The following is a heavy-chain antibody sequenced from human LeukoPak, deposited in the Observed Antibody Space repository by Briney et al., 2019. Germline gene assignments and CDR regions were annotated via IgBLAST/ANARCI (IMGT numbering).Heavy chain of an antibody. CDR3: AREDRSGSYYDY. CDR1: GFTFSSYD. J-gene: IGHJ4*02. V-gene: IGHV3-13*04. D-gene: IGHD1-26*01. CDR2: IDTAGNT. Sequence: PGGSLRLSCAASGFTFSSYDLHWVRQATGKGLEWVSAIDTAGNTFYPGSVRGRFTISRENAKNSLYLQMNNVRPGDTAVYYCAREDRSGSYYDYWGQGTLVTVSS.